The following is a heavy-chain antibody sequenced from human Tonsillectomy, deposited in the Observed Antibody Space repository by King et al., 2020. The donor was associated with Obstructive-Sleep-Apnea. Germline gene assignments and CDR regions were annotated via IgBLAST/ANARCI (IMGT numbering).Heavy chain of an antibody. V-gene: IGHV3-15*01. D-gene: IGHD5-12*01. J-gene: IGHJ4*02. CDR2: IKSKPDGGTT. CDR3: TTDAVATIIGYYFDY. Sequence: VQLVESGGGLVKPGGSLRLSCAASGFTFRDTWMSWVRQAPGKGLEWVGRIKSKPDGGTTDYAVPVEGRFTISRDDSKNTLYLQMNSLKTEDTAVYYCTTDAVATIIGYYFDYWGQGALVTVSS. CDR1: GFTFRDTW.